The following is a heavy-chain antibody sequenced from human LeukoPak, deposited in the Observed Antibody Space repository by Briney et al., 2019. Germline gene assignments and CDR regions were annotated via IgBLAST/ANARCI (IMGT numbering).Heavy chain of an antibody. CDR3: ATPPRGYSYGPMDV. CDR1: SFTFSGYA. J-gene: IGHJ6*04. CDR2: ISGSGDST. D-gene: IGHD5-18*01. V-gene: IGHV3-23*01. Sequence: QPGGSLRLSCAVSSFTFSGYAMSWVRQAPGKGLEWVSAISGSGDSTYYADPVKGRFTISRDNFKHTLFLQMNSLRAEDTAVYYCATPPRGYSYGPMDVWGKGTTVTVSS.